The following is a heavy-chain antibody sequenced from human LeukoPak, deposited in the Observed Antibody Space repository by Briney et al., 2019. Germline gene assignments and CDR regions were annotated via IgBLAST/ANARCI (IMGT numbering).Heavy chain of an antibody. Sequence: SETLSLTCTVSGDSISGYYWNWIRQPPGKGLEWIGQIFYSGSTNYNPFLKSRVTMSIDTSKNQFSLSLSSVTAADTAVYYCARRRYYDSSGLWYYFDSWGQGTLVTVSS. D-gene: IGHD3-22*01. CDR1: GDSISGYY. V-gene: IGHV4-59*08. CDR3: ARRRYYDSSGLWYYFDS. CDR2: IFYSGST. J-gene: IGHJ4*02.